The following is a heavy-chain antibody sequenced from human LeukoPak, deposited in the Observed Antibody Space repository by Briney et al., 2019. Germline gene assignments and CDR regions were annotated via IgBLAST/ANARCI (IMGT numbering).Heavy chain of an antibody. Sequence: GGSLRLSCAASGFTFNNYAMHWVRQAPGKGLEWVAVISYDGSNKYYADSVKGRFTISRDNSKNTLYIQMNSLRTEDTAVYYCARDGERVLSHDHWGQGTLVTVSS. D-gene: IGHD3-10*01. CDR3: ARDGERVLSHDH. CDR2: ISYDGSNK. V-gene: IGHV3-30*14. CDR1: GFTFNNYA. J-gene: IGHJ4*02.